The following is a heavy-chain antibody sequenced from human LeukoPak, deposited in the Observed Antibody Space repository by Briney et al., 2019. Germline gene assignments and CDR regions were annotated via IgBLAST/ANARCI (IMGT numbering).Heavy chain of an antibody. Sequence: KAGGSLRLSCAASGFTFSSYSMNWVRQAPGKGLEWVSSISSISSYIYYADSGKGRFTISRDNAKNSLYLQMNSLRAEDTAVYYCARDLREYSWFYYYYYMDVWGKGTTVTVSS. J-gene: IGHJ6*03. CDR1: GFTFSSYS. V-gene: IGHV3-21*01. CDR3: ARDLREYSWFYYYYYMDV. D-gene: IGHD6-6*01. CDR2: ISSISSYI.